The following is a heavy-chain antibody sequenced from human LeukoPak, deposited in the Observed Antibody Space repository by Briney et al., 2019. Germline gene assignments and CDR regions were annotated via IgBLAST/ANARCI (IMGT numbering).Heavy chain of an antibody. CDR1: GFTSRSYW. Sequence: GGSLRLSCAASGFTSRSYWMYWVRQAPGKGLVGVSRIDSGGSSTIYADSVKGRFTISRDNAKNMLYLQMNSLRVEDTAVYYCARDTGTWGQGALVTVSS. V-gene: IGHV3-74*01. CDR2: IDSGGSST. CDR3: ARDTGT. D-gene: IGHD3-10*01. J-gene: IGHJ5*02.